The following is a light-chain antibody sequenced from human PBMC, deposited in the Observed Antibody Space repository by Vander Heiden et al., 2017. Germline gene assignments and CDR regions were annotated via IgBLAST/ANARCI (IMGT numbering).Light chain of an antibody. J-gene: IGKJ2*01. CDR2: LGS. Sequence: DIVMTQSPFSLPVTPGEPASISCRSGQSLLYSNGYNYLDWYLQKPGQSPQLLIYLGSNRASGVPDRFSGSGSGTDFTLKISRVEAEDVGIYYCMQALQTPYTFGQGTKLEI. CDR3: MQALQTPYT. V-gene: IGKV2-28*01. CDR1: QSLLYSNGYNY.